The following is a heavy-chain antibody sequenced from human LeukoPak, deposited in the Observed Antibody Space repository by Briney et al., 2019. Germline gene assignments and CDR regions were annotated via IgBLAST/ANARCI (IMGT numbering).Heavy chain of an antibody. CDR1: GFTFSIYW. Sequence: GGSLRLSCAASGFTFSIYWMSWVRQAPGKGLEWVANIKQDGSEKYYVDSVKGRFTISRDNAKNSLYLQMNSLRAEDTAVYYCARDRYCSGGSCYSHWAHYFDYWGQGTLVTVSS. CDR3: ARDRYCSGGSCYSHWAHYFDY. V-gene: IGHV3-7*01. D-gene: IGHD2-15*01. J-gene: IGHJ4*02. CDR2: IKQDGSEK.